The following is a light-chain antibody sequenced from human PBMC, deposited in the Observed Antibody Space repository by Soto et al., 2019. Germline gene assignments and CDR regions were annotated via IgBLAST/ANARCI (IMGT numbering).Light chain of an antibody. Sequence: QSALTQPPSASGSPGQSVTISCTGTSSDVGGYNYVSWYQQHPGKAPKVMIYEVSKRPSGVPDRFSGSKSGNTASLTVSGLQADDEADYYCSSYAGSNLVFGGGTKVTVL. V-gene: IGLV2-8*01. CDR2: EVS. J-gene: IGLJ2*01. CDR3: SSYAGSNLV. CDR1: SSDVGGYNY.